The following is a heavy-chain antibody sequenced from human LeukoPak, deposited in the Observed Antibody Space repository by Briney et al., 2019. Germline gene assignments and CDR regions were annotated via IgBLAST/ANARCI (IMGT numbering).Heavy chain of an antibody. D-gene: IGHD2-15*01. J-gene: IGHJ5*02. Sequence: SETLSLTCAVYGGSFSGYYWSWIRQPAGKGLEWIGRIYTSGSTNYNPSLKSRVTMSVDTSKNQFSLKLSSVTAADTAVYYCARVSCGGGSCYDSRGWFDPWGQGTLVTVSS. CDR1: GGSFSGYY. V-gene: IGHV4-59*10. CDR2: IYTSGST. CDR3: ARVSCGGGSCYDSRGWFDP.